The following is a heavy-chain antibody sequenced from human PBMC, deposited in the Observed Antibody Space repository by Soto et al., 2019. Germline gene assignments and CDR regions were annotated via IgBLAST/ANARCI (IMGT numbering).Heavy chain of an antibody. D-gene: IGHD2-2*01. V-gene: IGHV3-30*18. J-gene: IGHJ5*02. CDR3: AKESIVVVPAAIYDWFDP. CDR2: ISYDGSNK. CDR1: GFNISSYG. Sequence: GGSKRLSCASAGFNISSYGMHLIRPDQGKGLEWVAVISYDGSNKYYADSVKGRFTISRDNSKNTLYLQMNSLRAEDTAVYYCAKESIVVVPAAIYDWFDPWGQGTLVTVSS.